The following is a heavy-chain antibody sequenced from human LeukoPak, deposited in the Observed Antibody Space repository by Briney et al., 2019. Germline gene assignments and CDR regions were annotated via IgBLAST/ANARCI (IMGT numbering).Heavy chain of an antibody. CDR3: ANDRRGYSSSWYKGYYFDY. CDR2: ISGSGGST. CDR1: GFTFSSYA. V-gene: IGHV3-23*01. Sequence: GGSLRLSCAASGFTFSSYAMSWVRQAPGKGLEWDSAISGSGGSTYYADSVKGRFTISRDNSKNTLYLQMNSLRAEDTAVYYCANDRRGYSSSWYKGYYFDYWAREPWSPSPQ. J-gene: IGHJ4*02. D-gene: IGHD6-13*01.